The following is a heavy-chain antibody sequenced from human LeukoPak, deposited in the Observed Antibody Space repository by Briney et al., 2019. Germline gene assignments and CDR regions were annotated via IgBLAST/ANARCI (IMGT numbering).Heavy chain of an antibody. J-gene: IGHJ4*02. V-gene: IGHV1-8*03. Sequence: ASVKVSCKASGGTFSSYAINWVRQATGQGLEWMGWMNPNSGNTGYAQKFQGRVTITRNTSISTAYMELSSLRSEDTAVYYCARGRIPRIAVAGRPFDYWGQGTLVTVSS. D-gene: IGHD6-19*01. CDR2: MNPNSGNT. CDR3: ARGRIPRIAVAGRPFDY. CDR1: GGTFSSYA.